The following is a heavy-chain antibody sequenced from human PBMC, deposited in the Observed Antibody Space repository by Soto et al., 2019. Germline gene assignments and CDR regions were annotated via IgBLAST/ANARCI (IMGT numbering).Heavy chain of an antibody. Sequence: EVQLVESGGDLVQPGGSLRLSCAASAFTFSNYWMHWVRQAPGKGLVWVSRINGDGSSTIYADSVKGRFTISRDNATNTLYLQMNSLRAEDTAVYYCARDDYVFRFDPWGQGTLVTVSS. J-gene: IGHJ5*02. D-gene: IGHD3-10*02. CDR3: ARDDYVFRFDP. CDR1: AFTFSNYW. V-gene: IGHV3-74*01. CDR2: INGDGSST.